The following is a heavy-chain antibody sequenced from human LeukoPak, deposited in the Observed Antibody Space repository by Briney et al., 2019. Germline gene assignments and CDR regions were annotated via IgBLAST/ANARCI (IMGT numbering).Heavy chain of an antibody. V-gene: IGHV3-23*01. J-gene: IGHJ4*02. CDR1: GFTFNTYA. Sequence: GGSLRLSCAASGFTFNTYAMSWVRQAPGKGLEWVSTISGSGGSTYYADSVKGRFTISRDNSNNSLFVQMNSLRAEDTAVYFCAKSRSGSANWALQIFDNWGQGTLVTVSS. D-gene: IGHD1-1*01. CDR2: ISGSGGST. CDR3: AKSRSGSANWALQIFDN.